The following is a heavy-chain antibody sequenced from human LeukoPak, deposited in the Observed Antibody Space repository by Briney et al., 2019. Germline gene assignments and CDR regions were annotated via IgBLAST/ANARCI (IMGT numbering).Heavy chain of an antibody. D-gene: IGHD3-16*01. J-gene: IGHJ4*02. CDR3: AKRSSTDVWGSYADY. V-gene: IGHV3-23*01. Sequence: GGSLRLSCAASGFTFSSYGMHWVRQAPGKGLEWVSGKSGSGGSTYYADSVKGRFTISRDNSKNTLYLQMNSLRAEDTAVYYCAKRSSTDVWGSYADYWGQGTLVTVSS. CDR2: KSGSGGST. CDR1: GFTFSSYG.